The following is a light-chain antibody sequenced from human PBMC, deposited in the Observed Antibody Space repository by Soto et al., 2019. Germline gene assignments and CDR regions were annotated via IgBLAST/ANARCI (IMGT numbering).Light chain of an antibody. V-gene: IGLV2-14*01. J-gene: IGLJ1*01. CDR3: TSSTSGSLYV. Sequence: QSALTHAASVSWSPGQSITISCTGTSSDVGGYNYVSWYQQFPGKVPKLLIYNVSNRPSGVSNRFSGSKSGNTASLTISGLQAEDEADYFCTSSTSGSLYVFGTGTKVNVL. CDR2: NVS. CDR1: SSDVGGYNY.